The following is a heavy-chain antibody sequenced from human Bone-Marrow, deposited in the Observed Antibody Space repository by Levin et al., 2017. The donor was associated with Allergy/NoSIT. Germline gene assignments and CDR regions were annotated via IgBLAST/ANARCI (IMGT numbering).Heavy chain of an antibody. CDR2: IYYSGDT. V-gene: IGHV4-61*01. D-gene: IGHD2-8*01. CDR3: ARGHRPYLHCPYGGCYRFEP. J-gene: IGHJ1*01. CDR1: GGSVSSTSYF. Sequence: RSSETLSLTCTVSGGSVSSTSYFWTWIRQPPGKGLEWIGYIYYSGDTSYNPSLESRLAMSVDTSKNQFSLKLSSVSAADSALYDSARGHRPYLHCPYGGCYRFEPWGQGTLVTVSS.